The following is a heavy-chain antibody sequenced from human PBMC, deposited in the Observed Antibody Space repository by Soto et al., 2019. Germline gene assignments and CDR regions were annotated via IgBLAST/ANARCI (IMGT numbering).Heavy chain of an antibody. CDR1: GFTVSTYG. CDR2: ISRDGGTK. Sequence: ESGGGVVQPGRSLRLSCGVSGFTVSTYGMHWVRQAPGKGLEWVAVISRDGGTKYYADSVKGRFTISRDNSRNTLFLEMNSLRGDDMAVYYCTGEVASGYWGQGTPVTVSS. CDR3: TGEVASGY. J-gene: IGHJ4*02. D-gene: IGHD2-8*02. V-gene: IGHV3-30*03.